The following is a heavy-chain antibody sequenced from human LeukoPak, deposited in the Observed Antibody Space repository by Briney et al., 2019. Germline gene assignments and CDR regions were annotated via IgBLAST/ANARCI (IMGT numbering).Heavy chain of an antibody. CDR2: IKQDGSEK. Sequence: GGSLRLSCAASGFTFSSYAMSWVRQAPGKGLEWVANIKQDGSEKYYVDSVKGRFTVSRDNAENSLYLQMSSLRAEDTAVYYCARLTQLARGRYWGQGTLVTVSS. J-gene: IGHJ4*02. CDR3: ARLTQLARGRY. D-gene: IGHD6-6*01. CDR1: GFTFSSYA. V-gene: IGHV3-7*03.